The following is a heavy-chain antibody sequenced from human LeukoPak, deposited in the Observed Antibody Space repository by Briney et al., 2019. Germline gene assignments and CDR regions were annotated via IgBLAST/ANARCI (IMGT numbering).Heavy chain of an antibody. V-gene: IGHV1-2*06. J-gene: IGHJ4*02. D-gene: IGHD2-2*01. CDR3: ARDYCSSTSCLFDY. CDR1: GYTFTGYH. CDR2: INPNSGDT. Sequence: ASVKVSCKASGYTFTGYHMHWVRQAPGQGLEWMGRINPNSGDTNYAQKFQGRVTMTRDTSISTAYMELSRLRSDDTAAYYCARDYCSSTSCLFDYWGQGTLVTVSS.